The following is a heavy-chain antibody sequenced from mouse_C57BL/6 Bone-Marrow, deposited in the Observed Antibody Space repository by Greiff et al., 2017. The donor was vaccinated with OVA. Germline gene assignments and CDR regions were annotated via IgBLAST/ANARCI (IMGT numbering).Heavy chain of an antibody. J-gene: IGHJ4*01. CDR2: IDPENGDT. CDR3: TTKDYYGSSYYAMDY. D-gene: IGHD1-1*01. CDR1: GFNIKDDY. V-gene: IGHV14-4*01. Sequence: VQLKQSGAELVRPGASVKLSCTASGFNIKDDYMHWVKQRPEQGLEWIGWIDPENGDTEYASKFQGKATITADKSSNTAYLQLSSLTSEDTAVYYCTTKDYYGSSYYAMDYWGQGTSVTVSS.